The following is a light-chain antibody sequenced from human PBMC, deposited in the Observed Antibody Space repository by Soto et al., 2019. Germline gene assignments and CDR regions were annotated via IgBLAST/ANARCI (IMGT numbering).Light chain of an antibody. CDR2: WAS. CDR3: QQYYTTPFT. J-gene: IGKJ3*01. Sequence: DIVMTRSPDSLAVSLGERATINCKSSQSILYSSNSKNYLAWYQQKPGQPPKLLIYWASTRESGVPDRFSGSGAGTDFTLTISSLQAEDVAVYYCQQYYTTPFTFGPGTKVDIK. V-gene: IGKV4-1*01. CDR1: QSILYSSNSKNY.